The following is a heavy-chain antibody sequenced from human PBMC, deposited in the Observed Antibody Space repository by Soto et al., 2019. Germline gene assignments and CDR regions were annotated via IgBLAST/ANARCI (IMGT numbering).Heavy chain of an antibody. V-gene: IGHV4-39*01. CDR3: ASQTTSHNYYYYYGMDV. CDR2: IYYSGST. J-gene: IGHJ6*02. D-gene: IGHD4-4*01. CDR1: GGSISSSSYY. Sequence: PSETLSLTCTVSGGSISSSSYYWGWIRQPPGKGLEWIGSIYYSGSTYYNPSLKSRVTISVDTSKNQFSLKLSSVTAADTAVYYCASQTTSHNYYYYYGMDVWGQGTTVTVSS.